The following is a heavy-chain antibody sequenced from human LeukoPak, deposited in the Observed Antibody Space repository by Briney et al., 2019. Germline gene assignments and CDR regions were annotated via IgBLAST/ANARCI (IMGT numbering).Heavy chain of an antibody. D-gene: IGHD5-18*01. J-gene: IGHJ4*02. CDR1: GDFISTYH. V-gene: IGHV4-59*01. Sequence: SETLSLTCSVSGDFISTYHWNRIRKPPGKGLEWIAYMQSTGNSKYNPSLKSRATMSVDTSKNQVVLNLSSVTAADTAVYYCARDKRHSYGRYFAHWGQGMLVTVSS. CDR3: ARDKRHSYGRYFAH. CDR2: MQSTGNS.